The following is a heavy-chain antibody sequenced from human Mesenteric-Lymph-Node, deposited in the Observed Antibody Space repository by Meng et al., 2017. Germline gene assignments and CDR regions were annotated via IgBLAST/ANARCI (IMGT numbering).Heavy chain of an antibody. Sequence: GSLRLSCTVSGYSISSGYYWGWIRQPPGKGLEWIGSIYHSGSTYYNPSLKSRVTISVDTSKNQFSLKLSSVTAADTAVYYCARVGSVAGSTVNDYWGQGALVTVSS. D-gene: IGHD6-19*01. CDR1: GYSISSGYY. CDR3: ARVGSVAGSTVNDY. J-gene: IGHJ4*02. CDR2: IYHSGST. V-gene: IGHV4-38-2*02.